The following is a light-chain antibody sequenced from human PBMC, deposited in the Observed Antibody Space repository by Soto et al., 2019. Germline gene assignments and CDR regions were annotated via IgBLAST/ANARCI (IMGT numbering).Light chain of an antibody. J-gene: IGKJ1*01. CDR2: AAS. Sequence: DIQMTQSPSSLSASVADRVTITCRASQSIRRSLNWYQQKPGKAPNLLIYAASSLQTGVPSRFTGSGSGTDFTRTISNLQPEDFAVYYCQQTYSCPRTFGQGTKVDIK. CDR1: QSIRRS. CDR3: QQTYSCPRT. V-gene: IGKV1-39*01.